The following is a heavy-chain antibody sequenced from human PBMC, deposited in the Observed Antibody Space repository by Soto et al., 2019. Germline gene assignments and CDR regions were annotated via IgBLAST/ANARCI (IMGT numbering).Heavy chain of an antibody. Sequence: QVQLVQSGAEVKKPGSSVRVSCKASGGTFSSYAISWVRQAPGQGLEWMGGIIPIFGTENYAQKFQGRVTITADDSTSKAYMELSRLRSEATAVYYCARDRIAGSKYYYGMDVWGQGTTVTVSS. V-gene: IGHV1-69*01. CDR2: IIPIFGTE. J-gene: IGHJ6*02. D-gene: IGHD6-13*01. CDR3: ARDRIAGSKYYYGMDV. CDR1: GGTFSSYA.